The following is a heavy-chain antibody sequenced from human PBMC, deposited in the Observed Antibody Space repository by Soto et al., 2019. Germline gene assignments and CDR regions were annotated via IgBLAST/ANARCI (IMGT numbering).Heavy chain of an antibody. J-gene: IGHJ5*02. Sequence: GGSLRLSCAASGFTFSSYAMSWVRQAPGKGLEWVSAISGSGGSTYYADSVKGRFTISRDNSKNTLYLQMNSLRAEDTAVYYCAKDPPGGDPLLWFGELPNNWFDPWGQGTLVTVSS. CDR2: ISGSGGST. CDR1: GFTFSSYA. D-gene: IGHD3-10*01. V-gene: IGHV3-23*01. CDR3: AKDPPGGDPLLWFGELPNNWFDP.